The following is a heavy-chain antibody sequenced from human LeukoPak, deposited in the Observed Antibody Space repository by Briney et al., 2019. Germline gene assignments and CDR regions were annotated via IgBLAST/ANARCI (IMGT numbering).Heavy chain of an antibody. J-gene: IGHJ4*02. D-gene: IGHD2-21*02. CDR3: ARHPIVAVTAIVDS. CDR1: GGSISSTTYY. Sequence: KPSETLSLTCTVSGGSISSTTYYWGWIRQPPGKGLEWIGSIYYSGRTYYNPSLKSRVIISVDTSKNQFSLKLSSVTAADTAVYFCARHPIVAVTAIVDSWGQGTLVTVSS. V-gene: IGHV4-39*01. CDR2: IYYSGRT.